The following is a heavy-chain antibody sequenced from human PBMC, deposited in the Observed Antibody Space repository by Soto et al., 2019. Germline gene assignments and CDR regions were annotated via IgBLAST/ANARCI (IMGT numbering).Heavy chain of an antibody. Sequence: PSQTLSLTCAISGDSVSSNSAAWNWIRQSPSRGLEWLGRAYYRSKWYNDYAVSVKSRITINPDTSKNQFSLQLNSVTPEDTAVYYCARDLRRYYDILTGYSPSYYYYGMDVWGQGTTVTVSS. D-gene: IGHD3-9*01. CDR1: GDSVSSNSAA. J-gene: IGHJ6*02. V-gene: IGHV6-1*01. CDR2: AYYRSKWYN. CDR3: ARDLRRYYDILTGYSPSYYYYGMDV.